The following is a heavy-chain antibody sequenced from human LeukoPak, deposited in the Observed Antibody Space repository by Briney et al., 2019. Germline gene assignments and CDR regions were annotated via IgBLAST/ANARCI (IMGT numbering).Heavy chain of an antibody. Sequence: ASVKVSCKASGYIFTDYHMHWVRQAPGQGLEWMGWINPNTGYTISAQNFQGRVTMTSDTSISTACMEVSRLRFDDTAVYYCARVKEWSGGYWGQGTLVTVSS. D-gene: IGHD3-3*01. V-gene: IGHV1-2*02. CDR3: ARVKEWSGGY. CDR2: INPNTGYT. J-gene: IGHJ4*02. CDR1: GYIFTDYH.